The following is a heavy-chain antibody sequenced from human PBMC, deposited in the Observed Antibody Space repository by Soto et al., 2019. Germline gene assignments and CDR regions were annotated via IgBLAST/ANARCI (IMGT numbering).Heavy chain of an antibody. CDR1: GYTFTSYG. Sequence: ASVKVSCKASGYTFTSYGISCVLQAPGQGLEWMGWISAYNGNTNYAQKLQGRVTMTTDTSTSTAYMELRSLRSDDTAVYYCASFQAYGDDANAYWGQGTLVPVSS. CDR3: ASFQAYGDDANAY. CDR2: ISAYNGNT. D-gene: IGHD4-17*01. V-gene: IGHV1-18*01. J-gene: IGHJ4*02.